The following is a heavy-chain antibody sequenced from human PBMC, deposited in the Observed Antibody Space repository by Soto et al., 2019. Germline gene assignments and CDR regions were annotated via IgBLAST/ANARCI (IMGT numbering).Heavy chain of an antibody. J-gene: IGHJ6*02. Sequence: EVQLLESGGGLVQPGGSLRLSCAASGFTFSSYAMSWVRQAPGKGLEWVSVISGSGGSTYYADSVKGRFTISRDNSKNTLYLQMNSLRAEDTAVYYCAKSVLSTRDGMDVWGQGTTVTVSS. CDR2: ISGSGGST. CDR1: GFTFSSYA. CDR3: AKSVLSTRDGMDV. V-gene: IGHV3-23*01.